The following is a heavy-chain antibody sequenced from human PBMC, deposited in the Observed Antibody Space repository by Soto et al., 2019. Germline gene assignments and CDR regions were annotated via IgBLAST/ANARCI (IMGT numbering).Heavy chain of an antibody. V-gene: IGHV3-15*01. Sequence: GGSLRLSCAASGFTFSNAWMSWVRQAPGKGLEWVGRIKSKTDGGTTDYAAPVKGRFTISRDDSKNTLYLQMNSLKTEDTAVYYCTTGRAKYCSSTSCYAQRFDYWGQGTLVTVSS. J-gene: IGHJ4*02. D-gene: IGHD2-2*01. CDR1: GFTFSNAW. CDR2: IKSKTDGGTT. CDR3: TTGRAKYCSSTSCYAQRFDY.